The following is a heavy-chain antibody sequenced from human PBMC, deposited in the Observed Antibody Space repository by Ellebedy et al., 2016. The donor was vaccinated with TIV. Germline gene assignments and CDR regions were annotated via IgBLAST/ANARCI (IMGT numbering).Heavy chain of an antibody. CDR2: ISWNSNNI. CDR1: GFTFDDYA. Sequence: GGSLRLSCAVSGFTFDDYAMHWVRQAPGKGLEWVSGISWNSNNIYYADSVKGRFTISRDNAKNSLYLQMNSLRGEDTAFYYCARDHTHYIRGVLDYWGKGTLVTVSS. J-gene: IGHJ4*02. V-gene: IGHV3-9*01. CDR3: ARDHTHYIRGVLDY. D-gene: IGHD3-10*02.